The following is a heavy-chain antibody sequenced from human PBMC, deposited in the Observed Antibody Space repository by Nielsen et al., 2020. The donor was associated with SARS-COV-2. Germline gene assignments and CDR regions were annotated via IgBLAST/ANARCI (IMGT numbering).Heavy chain of an antibody. CDR2: FDPEDGGI. V-gene: IGHV1-24*01. CDR3: ASLPYDNSGLDFDS. Sequence: ASVKVSCKVSGNTLSGVSMHWVRQAPGKGLEWMGGFDPEDGGITYAQKFQGRVTMTEDSSTDTAYMELSNLRSEDTAVYYCASLPYDNSGLDFDSWGQGTLVAVSS. J-gene: IGHJ4*02. D-gene: IGHD3-22*01. CDR1: GNTLSGVS.